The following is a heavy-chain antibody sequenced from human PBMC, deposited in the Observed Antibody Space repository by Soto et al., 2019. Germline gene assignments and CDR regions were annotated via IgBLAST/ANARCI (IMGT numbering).Heavy chain of an antibody. CDR1: GYSRSSGDL. D-gene: IGHD6-13*01. V-gene: IGHV4-38-2*02. Sequence: SKTFYLTGTVRGYSRSSGDLWASVRQPPGKGLEWIGNIVHGWTTHYNPSLKSRVSISVDTSKNQFSLNLGVVTAADTAVYYCWREDDYSSGGPGRCGQRTLVTGSS. J-gene: IGHJ4*02. CDR2: IVHGWTT. CDR3: WREDDYSSGGPGR.